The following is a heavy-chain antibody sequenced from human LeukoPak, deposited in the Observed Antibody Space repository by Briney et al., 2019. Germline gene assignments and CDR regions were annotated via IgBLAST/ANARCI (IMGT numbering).Heavy chain of an antibody. J-gene: IGHJ6*03. Sequence: GGSLRLSCAASGFIFSRYGMHWVRLAPGKGLEWVAVISYDGSNKFYADSVKGRFTISRDNSKNTLYLQMNSLRAEDSAVYYCAKSRPFYYMDVWGKGTTVTVSS. D-gene: IGHD6-6*01. CDR3: AKSRPFYYMDV. V-gene: IGHV3-30*18. CDR1: GFIFSRYG. CDR2: ISYDGSNK.